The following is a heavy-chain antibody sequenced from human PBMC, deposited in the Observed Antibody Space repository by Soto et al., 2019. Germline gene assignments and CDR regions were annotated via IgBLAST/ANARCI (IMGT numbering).Heavy chain of an antibody. V-gene: IGHV3-30*03. CDR2: ISYDGSNK. Sequence: QVQLVESGGGVVQPGRSLRLSCAASGFTFSSYGMHWVRQAPGKGLEWVAVISYDGSNKYYADSVKGRFTISRDNSTNTLYLQMISLRAEATAVYYCAIYSSGWYPLDYWGQGTLVTVSS. CDR1: GFTFSSYG. J-gene: IGHJ4*02. D-gene: IGHD6-19*01. CDR3: AIYSSGWYPLDY.